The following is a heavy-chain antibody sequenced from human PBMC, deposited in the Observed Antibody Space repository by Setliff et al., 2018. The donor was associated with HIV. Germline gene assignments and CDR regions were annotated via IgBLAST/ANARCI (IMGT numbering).Heavy chain of an antibody. Sequence: ASVKVSCKASGYTFNNYGISWVRQAPGQGLEWMGWINTHSGYTNYAQNVQGRVNVTMNTSTSTAYMELRSLKSDETAVYYCARGKTWLRFLDYWGQGTLVTVSS. CDR3: ARGKTWLRFLDY. CDR1: GYTFNNYG. V-gene: IGHV1-18*01. D-gene: IGHD5-12*01. J-gene: IGHJ4*02. CDR2: INTHSGYT.